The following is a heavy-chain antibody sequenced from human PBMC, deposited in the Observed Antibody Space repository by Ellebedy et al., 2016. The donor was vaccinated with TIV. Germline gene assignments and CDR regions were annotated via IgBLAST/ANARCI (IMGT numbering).Heavy chain of an antibody. D-gene: IGHD5-18*01. CDR3: AKDYTAYSNDV. J-gene: IGHJ4*02. CDR2: VYGDGKI. V-gene: IGHV3-53*01. Sequence: PGGSLRLSCAASGFTVSSTSMTWVRQSAGKGLEWVSFVYGDGKIKYADSVRGRFTSSRDSSKNTVYLQMNSLRAEDTAVYYCAKDYTAYSNDVWGQGTLVTVSS. CDR1: GFTVSSTS.